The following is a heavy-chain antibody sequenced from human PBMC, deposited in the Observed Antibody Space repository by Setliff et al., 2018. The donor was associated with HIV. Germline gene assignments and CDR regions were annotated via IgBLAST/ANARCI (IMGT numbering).Heavy chain of an antibody. CDR2: IYYSGST. Sequence: PSETLSLTCTVSGGSISSGVYYWNWIRQHPGKGLEWIGYIYYSGSTYYNPSLKSRVTISVDTSKNQFSLRLRSVTAADTAVYYCATDPVITMRVGPRFYFDYWGQGIRSTVSS. CDR3: ATDPVITMRVGPRFYFDY. J-gene: IGHJ4*02. CDR1: GGSISSGVYY. D-gene: IGHD3-22*01. V-gene: IGHV4-31*03.